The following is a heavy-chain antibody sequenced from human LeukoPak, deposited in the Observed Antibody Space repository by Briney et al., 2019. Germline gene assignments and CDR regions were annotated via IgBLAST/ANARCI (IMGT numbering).Heavy chain of an antibody. V-gene: IGHV1-2*02. CDR1: GYTFTGYY. D-gene: IGHD3-3*01. Sequence: VASVKVSCKASGYTFTGYYMHWVRQAPGQGLEWMGWINPNSGGTNYAQKFQGRVTMTRDTSISTAYMELSRLRSDDTAIYYCARDRSTIFGVVILDYWGQGTLVTVSS. CDR2: INPNSGGT. J-gene: IGHJ4*02. CDR3: ARDRSTIFGVVILDY.